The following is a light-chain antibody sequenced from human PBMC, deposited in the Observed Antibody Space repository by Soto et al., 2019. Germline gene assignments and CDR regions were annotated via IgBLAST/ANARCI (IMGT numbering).Light chain of an antibody. CDR2: LEGSGSY. Sequence: QAVLTQSSSASASLGSSVTLTCTLSSGHSSYIIAWHQQQPGKAPRYLMKLEGSGSYNKGSGVPDRFSGSSSAAVRYRTISNLLFEDEADYYCETWDSNTWVFGGGTKLTAL. J-gene: IGLJ3*02. CDR1: SGHSSYI. V-gene: IGLV4-60*02. CDR3: ETWDSNTWV.